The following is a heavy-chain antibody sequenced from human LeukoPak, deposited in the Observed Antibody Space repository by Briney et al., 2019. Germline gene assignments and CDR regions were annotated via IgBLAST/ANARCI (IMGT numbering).Heavy chain of an antibody. J-gene: IGHJ3*02. CDR2: VYYSGST. CDR3: ARVLDLSKRGLDAFDI. CDR1: GGSISSYF. D-gene: IGHD3-16*01. V-gene: IGHV4-59*01. Sequence: PSETLSLTCTVSGGSISSYFWSWIRQPPGKGLEWIGYVYYSGSTNYNPSLKSRVTISVDTSKKQFSLKLSSATAADTAVYYCARVLDLSKRGLDAFDIWGQGTMVTVSS.